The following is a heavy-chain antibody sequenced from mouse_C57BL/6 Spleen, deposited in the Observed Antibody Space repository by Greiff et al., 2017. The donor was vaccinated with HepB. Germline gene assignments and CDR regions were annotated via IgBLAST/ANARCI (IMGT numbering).Heavy chain of an antibody. CDR3: ARWVVRDYAMDY. CDR2: INPYNGGT. J-gene: IGHJ4*01. V-gene: IGHV1-19*01. CDR1: GYTFTDYY. Sequence: EVQLQQSGPVLVKPGASVKMSCKASGYTFTDYYMNWVKQSHGKSLEWIGVINPYNGGTSYNQKFKGKATLTVDKSSSTAYMELNSLTSEDSAVYYCARWVVRDYAMDYWGQGTSVTVSS. D-gene: IGHD1-1*02.